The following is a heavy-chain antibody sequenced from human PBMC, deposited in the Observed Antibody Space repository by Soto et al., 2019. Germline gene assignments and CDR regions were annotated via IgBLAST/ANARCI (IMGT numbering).Heavy chain of an antibody. V-gene: IGHV1-69*14. CDR1: GGTFSSYA. J-gene: IGHJ6*02. CDR3: SRADVYTARLYIMDG. Sequence: QVQLVQSGAEVKKPGSSVKVSCKASGGTFSSYAISWVRQAPGQGLEWMGGIIPNFGTANYAQKFQGRVTITEDKSTSTDYMEATRVTSQGPAVYSCSRADVYTARLYIMDGCGQVTTVTVSS. CDR2: IIPNFGTA. D-gene: IGHD5-18*01.